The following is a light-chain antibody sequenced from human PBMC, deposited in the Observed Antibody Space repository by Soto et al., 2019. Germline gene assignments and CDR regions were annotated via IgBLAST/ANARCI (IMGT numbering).Light chain of an antibody. Sequence: QSALTQPRSVSGSPGQSVTISCTGSTSDVGGYNYVSWYQHHPGKAPKLIIYDVIQRPSGVPDRFSGSKSGNTASLTISGLQADDEADYYCCSYAGSSSTFVFGGGTKLTV. CDR2: DVI. CDR3: CSYAGSSSTFV. J-gene: IGLJ2*01. V-gene: IGLV2-11*01. CDR1: TSDVGGYNY.